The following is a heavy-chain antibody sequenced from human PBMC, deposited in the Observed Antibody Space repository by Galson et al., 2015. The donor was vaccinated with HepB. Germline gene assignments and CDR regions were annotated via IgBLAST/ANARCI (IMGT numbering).Heavy chain of an antibody. J-gene: IGHJ4*02. CDR2: ISPGDSNT. CDR3: ARRSTYYYDSSGLEIDY. CDR1: GYSFTTYW. D-gene: IGHD3-22*01. Sequence: QSGAEVKKPGESLKISCKTTGYSFTTYWIAWVRQMPGTGLEWMGLISPGDSNTRYSPSFQGQVTISADKSISTAYLQWSSLKASDTVMYYCARRSTYYYDSSGLEIDYWGQGTLVTVSS. V-gene: IGHV5-51*01.